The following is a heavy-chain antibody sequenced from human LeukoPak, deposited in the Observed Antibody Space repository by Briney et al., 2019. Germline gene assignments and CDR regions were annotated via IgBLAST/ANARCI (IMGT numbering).Heavy chain of an antibody. V-gene: IGHV6-1*01. CDR3: ARDYSGSYLAYAFDI. CDR1: GGSISSYY. J-gene: IGHJ3*02. Sequence: SETLSLTCTVSGGSISSYYWNWIRQSPSRGLEWLGRTYYRSKWYNDYAVSVKSRITINPDTSKNQFSLQLNSVTPEDTAVYYCARDYSGSYLAYAFDIWGQGTMVTVSS. CDR2: TYYRSKWYN. D-gene: IGHD1-26*01.